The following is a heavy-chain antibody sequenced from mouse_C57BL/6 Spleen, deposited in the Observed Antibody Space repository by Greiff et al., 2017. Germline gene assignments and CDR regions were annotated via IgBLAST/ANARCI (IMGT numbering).Heavy chain of an antibody. CDR3: ASKGGRSSYVDH. Sequence: QVQLQQSGAELVKPGASVKISCKASGYAFSSYWMNWVKQRPGKGLEWIGQIYPGDGDTNYNGKFKGKATLTADKSSSTAYMQLSSLTSEDSAVYFFASKGGRSSYVDHWGQGTTLTVSS. J-gene: IGHJ2*01. V-gene: IGHV1-80*01. CDR2: IYPGDGDT. D-gene: IGHD1-1*01. CDR1: GYAFSSYW.